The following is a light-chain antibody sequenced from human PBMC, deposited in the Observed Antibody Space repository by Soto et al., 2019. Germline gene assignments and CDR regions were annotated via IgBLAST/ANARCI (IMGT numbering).Light chain of an antibody. Sequence: DIQMTQSPSTLSASVGDRVTITCRASQSISSWLVWYQQKPGKAPKLLIYKASSLESGVPSRFSGSGSGTEFTLSINSLQPDDFATYYFNQYNSYSTWTFGPGTKVDIX. CDR3: NQYNSYSTWT. CDR1: QSISSW. CDR2: KAS. V-gene: IGKV1-5*03. J-gene: IGKJ1*01.